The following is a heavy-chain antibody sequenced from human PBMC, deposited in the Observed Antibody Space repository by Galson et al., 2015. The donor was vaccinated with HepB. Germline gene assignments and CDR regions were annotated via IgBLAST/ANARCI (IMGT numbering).Heavy chain of an antibody. J-gene: IGHJ4*02. D-gene: IGHD6-6*01. V-gene: IGHV1-18*01. CDR3: ARARYSSSSPDY. CDR2: ISGYNGNT. CDR1: GYIFSNYG. Sequence: SVKVSCKASGYIFSNYGISWVRQAPGQGLEWTGWISGYNGNTNYALKLQDRVTINADTSTNTVYMELRSLRSDDTAVYFCARARYSSSSPDYWGQGTLVTVSS.